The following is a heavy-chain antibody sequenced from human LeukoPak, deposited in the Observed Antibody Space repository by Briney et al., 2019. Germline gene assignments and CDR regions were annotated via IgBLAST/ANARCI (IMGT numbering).Heavy chain of an antibody. CDR1: GFTFSSYS. CDR2: ISSSSSYI. Sequence: GGSLRLSCAASGFTFSSYSMNWVRQAPGKGLEWVSSISSSSSYIYYADSVKGRFTISRDNAKNSLYLQMNSLRAEDTAVYYCARDGLYAYYDSSGYPDYWGQGTLVTVSS. J-gene: IGHJ4*02. D-gene: IGHD3-22*01. CDR3: ARDGLYAYYDSSGYPDY. V-gene: IGHV3-21*01.